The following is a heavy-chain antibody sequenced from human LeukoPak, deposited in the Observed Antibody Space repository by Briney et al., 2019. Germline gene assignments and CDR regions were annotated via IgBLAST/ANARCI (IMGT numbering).Heavy chain of an antibody. CDR1: GLTFSTYA. CDR2: ISDGGGST. Sequence: GRSLRLSCAASGLTFSTYAMSWVRQAPGKGLEWVSAISDGGGSTYYADSVKGRFTISRDNSKNTLYLQMNSLRAEDTAVYYCAKTWSYNNWFDPWGQGTLVTVSS. CDR3: AKTWSYNNWFDP. V-gene: IGHV3-23*01. J-gene: IGHJ5*02. D-gene: IGHD1-26*01.